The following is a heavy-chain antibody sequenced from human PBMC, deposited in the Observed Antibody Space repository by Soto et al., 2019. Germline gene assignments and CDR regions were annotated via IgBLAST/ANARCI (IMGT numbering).Heavy chain of an antibody. J-gene: IGHJ4*02. V-gene: IGHV3-7*04. CDR1: GFTFSSYW. CDR2: IGQDGSEI. CDR3: ARSSGSTGDY. D-gene: IGHD3-10*01. Sequence: PGGSLRLSCVASGFTFSSYWMNWFRQVPGRGLEWVANIGQDGSEINYVDSVKGRFTISRDNAKNSLHLQMNSLRAEDTAVYYCARSSGSTGDYWGQGILVTVSS.